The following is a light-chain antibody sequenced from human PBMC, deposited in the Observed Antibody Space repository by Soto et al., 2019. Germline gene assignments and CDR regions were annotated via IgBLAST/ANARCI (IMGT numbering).Light chain of an antibody. Sequence: EIVMTQSPGTLSVSPGERVTLSCRASQSVSNKLAWYQQKLVQAPRLLIYRASTRATGIPARFSGSGSGTEFTLTISSLQSEDFAVYYCQQYNNWPPITFGQGTRREIK. CDR1: QSVSNK. CDR2: RAS. J-gene: IGKJ5*01. V-gene: IGKV3-15*01. CDR3: QQYNNWPPIT.